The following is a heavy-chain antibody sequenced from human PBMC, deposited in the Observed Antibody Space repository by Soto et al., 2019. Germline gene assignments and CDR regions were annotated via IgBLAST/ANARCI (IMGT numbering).Heavy chain of an antibody. D-gene: IGHD5-12*01. Sequence: VQLQQWGAGLLKPSETLSLTCTVNGGSLTGYYWSWIRQPPGKGLEWIGEVKDGGSTNYSPSLRGRVSISADTSKNHFSLRLNSVTAADTAVYFCARGQEGIVATHWDQGALVTVSS. J-gene: IGHJ4*02. CDR1: GGSLTGYY. CDR3: ARGQEGIVATH. V-gene: IGHV4-34*01. CDR2: VKDGGST.